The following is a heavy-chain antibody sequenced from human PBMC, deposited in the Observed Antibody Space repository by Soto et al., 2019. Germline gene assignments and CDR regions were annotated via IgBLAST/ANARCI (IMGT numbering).Heavy chain of an antibody. J-gene: IGHJ4*02. D-gene: IGHD3-10*01. CDR3: ARITMVRGVNFDY. Sequence: QVQLQESGPGLVKPSETLSLTCTVSSGSISSYYWSWIRQPPVKGLEWIGYIYYSGSTNYNPSLKSRVTISVDTSKNQFSLKLSSVTAADTAVYYCARITMVRGVNFDYWGQGTLVTVSS. CDR2: IYYSGST. CDR1: SGSISSYY. V-gene: IGHV4-59*01.